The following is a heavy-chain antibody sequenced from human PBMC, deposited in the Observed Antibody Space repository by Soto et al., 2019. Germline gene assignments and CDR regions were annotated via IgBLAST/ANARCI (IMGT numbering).Heavy chain of an antibody. J-gene: IGHJ4*02. V-gene: IGHV1-69*01. CDR2: IIPIFGTA. CDR3: AREGASGSHIGY. D-gene: IGHD3-22*01. CDR1: GGTFSSYA. Sequence: QVQLVQSGAEVKKPGSSVKVSCKASGGTFSSYAISWVRQAPGQGLEWMGGIIPIFGTANYAQKFQGRVTITADESTSTAYMELXXLRSEDTAVYYCAREGASGSHIGYWGQXXLVTVSS.